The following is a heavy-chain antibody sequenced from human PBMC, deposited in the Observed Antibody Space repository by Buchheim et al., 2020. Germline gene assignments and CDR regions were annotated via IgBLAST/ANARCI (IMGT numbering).Heavy chain of an antibody. D-gene: IGHD1-7*01. J-gene: IGHJ6*02. Sequence: EVQLVESGGGLVQPGGSLRLSCAASGFTFSSYSMNWVRQAPGKGLEWVSYISSSSSTIYYADSVKGRFTISRDNAKNSLYLQMNILRAEDTAVYYCSRDSGTTPNYYYYYGMDVWGQGTT. CDR2: ISSSSSTI. CDR1: GFTFSSYS. CDR3: SRDSGTTPNYYYYYGMDV. V-gene: IGHV3-48*04.